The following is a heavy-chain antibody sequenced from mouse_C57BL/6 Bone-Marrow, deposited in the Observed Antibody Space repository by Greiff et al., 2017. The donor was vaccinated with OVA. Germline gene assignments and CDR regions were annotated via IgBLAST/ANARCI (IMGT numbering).Heavy chain of an antibody. J-gene: IGHJ2*01. Sequence: EVKLQESGPGLVKPSQSLSLTCSVTGYSITSGYYWNWIRQFPGNKLEWMGYISYDGNNNYNPSLKNRISITRDTSKNQFFLKLNSVTTEDTATYYCEREVLPIRYFDYWGQGTTLTVSS. CDR2: ISYDGNN. D-gene: IGHD5-1*01. CDR1: GYSITSGYY. V-gene: IGHV3-6*01. CDR3: EREVLPIRYFDY.